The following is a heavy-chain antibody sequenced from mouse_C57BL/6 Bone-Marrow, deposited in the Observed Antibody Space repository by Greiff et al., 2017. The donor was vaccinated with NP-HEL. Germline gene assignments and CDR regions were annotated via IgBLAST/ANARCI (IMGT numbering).Heavy chain of an antibody. Sequence: QVHVKQPGAELVRPGSSVKLSCKASGYTFTSYWMHWVKQRPIQGLEWIGNIDPSDSETHYNQKFKDKATLTVDKSSSTAYMQLSSLTSEDSAVYYCARGHSSGYVRGYWGQGTSVTVSS. V-gene: IGHV1-52*01. J-gene: IGHJ4*01. D-gene: IGHD3-1*01. CDR1: GYTFTSYW. CDR2: IDPSDSET. CDR3: ARGHSSGYVRGY.